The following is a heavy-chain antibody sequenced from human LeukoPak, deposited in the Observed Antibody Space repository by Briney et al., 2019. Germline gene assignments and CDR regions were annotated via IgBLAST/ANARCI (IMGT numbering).Heavy chain of an antibody. Sequence: GGSLRLSCAASGFTYDDYGMSWVRQVPGKGLEWVSGISWNGGSTGYADSVKGRFTISRDNSKNTLSLEMNSLRSEDTAVYYCVKDLGEVRYAFDIWGQGTMVTVSS. CDR1: GFTYDDYG. CDR2: ISWNGGST. J-gene: IGHJ3*02. V-gene: IGHV3-20*04. D-gene: IGHD3-16*01. CDR3: VKDLGEVRYAFDI.